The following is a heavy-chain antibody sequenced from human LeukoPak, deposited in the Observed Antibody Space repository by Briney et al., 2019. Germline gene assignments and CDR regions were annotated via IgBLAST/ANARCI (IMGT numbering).Heavy chain of an antibody. Sequence: PSETLSLTCAVYGGSFRGYYWSWIRQPPGKGPEWIGEINHSGSTNYNPSLKSRVTISVDTSKNQFSLKLSSVTAADTAVYYCARGSGWYCYWGQGTLVTVSS. J-gene: IGHJ4*02. D-gene: IGHD6-19*01. CDR2: INHSGST. V-gene: IGHV4-34*01. CDR3: ARGSGWYCY. CDR1: GGSFRGYY.